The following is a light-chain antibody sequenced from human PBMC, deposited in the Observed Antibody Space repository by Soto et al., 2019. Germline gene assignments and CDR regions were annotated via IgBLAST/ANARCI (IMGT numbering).Light chain of an antibody. CDR2: GAS. J-gene: IGKJ5*01. CDR1: QSVSSSY. Sequence: EIVLTQSPGTLSLSPGERATLSCRASQSVSSSYLAWYQQKPGQAPSLLIYGASRRATGIPDRFSGSGSGTDFTLTISRLEPEDLAVYYCQQYDSSPLTFGQGTRLEI. CDR3: QQYDSSPLT. V-gene: IGKV3-20*01.